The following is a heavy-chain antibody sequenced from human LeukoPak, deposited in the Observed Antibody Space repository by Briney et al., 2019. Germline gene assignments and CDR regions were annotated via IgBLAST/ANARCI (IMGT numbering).Heavy chain of an antibody. CDR1: GYSISSGYY. CDR3: ASILVVAAT. CDR2: IYHSGST. V-gene: IGHV4-38-2*02. Sequence: PSETLSLTCTVSGYSISSGYYWGWIRQPPGKGLEWIGSIYHSGSTYYNPSLKSRVTISVDTSKNQFSLKLSSVTAADTAVYYCASILVVAATWGQGTLVTVSS. D-gene: IGHD2-15*01. J-gene: IGHJ5*02.